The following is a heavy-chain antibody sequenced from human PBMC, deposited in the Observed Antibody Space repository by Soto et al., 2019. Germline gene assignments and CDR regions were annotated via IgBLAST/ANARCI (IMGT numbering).Heavy chain of an antibody. V-gene: IGHV4-59*01. CDR2: IYYSGST. Sequence: PSETLSLTCTVSGGSISSYYWSWIRQPPGKGLEWIGYIYYSGSTNYNPSPKSRVTISVDTSKNQFSLKLSSVTAADTAVYYCARDVVVATRGAGLYYYYGMDVWGQGTTVTVSS. CDR3: ARDVVVATRGAGLYYYYGMDV. J-gene: IGHJ6*02. CDR1: GGSISSYY. D-gene: IGHD5-12*01.